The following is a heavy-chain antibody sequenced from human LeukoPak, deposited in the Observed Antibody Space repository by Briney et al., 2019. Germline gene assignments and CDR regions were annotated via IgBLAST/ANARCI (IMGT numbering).Heavy chain of an antibody. CDR2: VSGSGGST. J-gene: IGHJ2*01. Sequence: GGSLRLSCAASGFTFSSYAMSWVRQAPGRGLEWVSYVSGSGGSTHYAASVKGRFTISRDNSKNTLYLQMNSLRVEDTALYYCAKDFEAYCGGDCYTHFDLWGRGTLVTVSS. CDR1: GFTFSSYA. CDR3: AKDFEAYCGGDCYTHFDL. D-gene: IGHD2-21*02. V-gene: IGHV3-23*01.